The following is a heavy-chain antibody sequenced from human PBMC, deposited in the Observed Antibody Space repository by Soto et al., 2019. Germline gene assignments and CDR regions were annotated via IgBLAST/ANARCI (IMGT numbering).Heavy chain of an antibody. Sequence: QVQLVQSGAEVKKPGSSVKVSCKASGGTFSSYAISWVRQAPGQGLEWMGGIIPIFGTANYAQKFQGRVTTTXXEXTXXAYMELSSLRSEDTAVYYCARDDYGGNSVGNAFDIWGQGTMVTVSS. D-gene: IGHD4-17*01. J-gene: IGHJ3*02. CDR1: GGTFSSYA. CDR3: ARDDYGGNSVGNAFDI. V-gene: IGHV1-69*05. CDR2: IIPIFGTA.